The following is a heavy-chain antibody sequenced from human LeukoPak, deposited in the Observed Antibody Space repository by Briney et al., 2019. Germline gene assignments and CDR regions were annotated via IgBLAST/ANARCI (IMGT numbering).Heavy chain of an antibody. CDR3: ARDLVGLPLET. D-gene: IGHD2-15*01. CDR2: ISGSSSPI. Sequence: PGGSLRLSCAASGFTFSSYAMNWVRQAPGKGLEWVSYISGSSSPIYYADSVKGRFTISRDNAKNSLYLQMNGLRAEDTAVYYCARDLVGLPLETWGQGTLVTVSS. J-gene: IGHJ5*02. CDR1: GFTFSSYA. V-gene: IGHV3-48*01.